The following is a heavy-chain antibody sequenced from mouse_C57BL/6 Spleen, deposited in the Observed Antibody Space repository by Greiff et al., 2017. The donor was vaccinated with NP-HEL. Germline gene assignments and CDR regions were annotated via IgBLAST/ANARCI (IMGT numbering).Heavy chain of an antibody. D-gene: IGHD2-4*01. CDR2: INPSSGYT. Sequence: QVQLQQSGAELAKPGASVKLSCKASGYTFTSYWMHWVKQRPGQGLEWIGYINPSSGYTNYIHKVKDKATLTAYKSSSTAYMKLSSLTYEDSAVYYCARCYDDDGFDYWGQGTTLTVSS. CDR3: ARCYDDDGFDY. CDR1: GYTFTSYW. J-gene: IGHJ2*01. V-gene: IGHV1-7*01.